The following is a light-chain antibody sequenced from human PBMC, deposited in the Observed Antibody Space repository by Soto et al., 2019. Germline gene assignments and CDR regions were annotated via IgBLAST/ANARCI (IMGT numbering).Light chain of an antibody. J-gene: IGKJ5*01. CDR1: QGVTTN. CDR2: DVS. CDR3: QQYNNWPYS. Sequence: EMVMTQSPDTLSVYPGERATLSCRAGQGVTTNFAWYQQKSGQSPRLLIYDVSIRATGVPARFSGTGSETDFTLTISGLQSEDSAVYFCQQYNNWPYSFGQGTRLEIK. V-gene: IGKV3-15*01.